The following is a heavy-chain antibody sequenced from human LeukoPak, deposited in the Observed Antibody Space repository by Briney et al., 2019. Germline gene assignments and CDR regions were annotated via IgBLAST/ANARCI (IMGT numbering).Heavy chain of an antibody. CDR2: VFYTGDT. D-gene: IGHD2-15*01. CDR3: ARHPFATPFDH. J-gene: IGHJ4*02. Sequence: PSETLSLTCAVSGGSISSFYWSWIRQPPGKGLEWIGYVFYTGDTNSNPSLKSRVTMSLDTSKNQLSLRLTSVTAADTAVYYCARHPFATPFDHWGRGTLVTVSS. CDR1: GGSISSFY. V-gene: IGHV4-59*08.